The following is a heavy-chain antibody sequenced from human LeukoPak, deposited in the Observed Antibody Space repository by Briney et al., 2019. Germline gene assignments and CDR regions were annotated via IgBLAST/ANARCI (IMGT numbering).Heavy chain of an antibody. J-gene: IGHJ4*02. Sequence: SETPSLTCTVSGGSISSGSYYWSWIRQPAGKGLEWIGRIYTSGSTNYNPSLKSRVTISVDTSKNQFSLKLSSVTAADTAVYYCARDHSDCSGGSCYDYWGQGTLVTVSS. V-gene: IGHV4-61*02. CDR2: IYTSGST. D-gene: IGHD2-15*01. CDR1: GGSISSGSYY. CDR3: ARDHSDCSGGSCYDY.